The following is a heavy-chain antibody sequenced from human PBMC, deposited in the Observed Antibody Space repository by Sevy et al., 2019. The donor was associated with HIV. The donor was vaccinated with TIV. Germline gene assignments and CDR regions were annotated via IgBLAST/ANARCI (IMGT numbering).Heavy chain of an antibody. J-gene: IGHJ6*02. Sequence: GGSLRLSCAASGFTFSNAWMSWVRQAPGKGLEWVGRIKSKTDGGTTDYAAPVKGRFTISRDDSKNTLYLQMNSLKTEDTAVYYCTTDPSGSYLPYYCHGMDLWGQGTTVTVSS. CDR3: TTDPSGSYLPYYCHGMDL. D-gene: IGHD3-10*01. V-gene: IGHV3-15*01. CDR2: IKSKTDGGTT. CDR1: GFTFSNAW.